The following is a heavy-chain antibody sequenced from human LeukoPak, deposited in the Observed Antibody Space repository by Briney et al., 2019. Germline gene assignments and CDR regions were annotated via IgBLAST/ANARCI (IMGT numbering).Heavy chain of an antibody. CDR1: GGSFSGYY. V-gene: IGHV4-34*01. Sequence: SETLSLTCAVYGGSFSGYYWSWIRQPPGKGLEWIGEINHSGSTNYNPSLKSRVTISVDTSKNQFSLKLSSVTAADTAVYYCARTDDYGDYPTTYFDCWGQGTLVTVSS. CDR2: INHSGST. J-gene: IGHJ4*02. D-gene: IGHD4-17*01. CDR3: ARTDDYGDYPTTYFDC.